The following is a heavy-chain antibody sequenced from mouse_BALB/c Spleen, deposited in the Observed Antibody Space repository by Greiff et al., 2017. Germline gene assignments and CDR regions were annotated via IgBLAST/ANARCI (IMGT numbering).Heavy chain of an antibody. D-gene: IGHD2-4*01. J-gene: IGHJ4*01. CDR3: ARRGITTPYYAMDY. CDR1: GFTFSSYG. V-gene: IGHV5-6*02. Sequence: DVMLVESGGDLVKPGGSLKLSCAASGFTFSSYGMSWVRQTPDKRLEWVATISSGGSYTYYPDSVKGRFTISRDNAKNTLYLQMSSLKSEDTAMYYCARRGITTPYYAMDYWGQGTSVTVSS. CDR2: ISSGGSYT.